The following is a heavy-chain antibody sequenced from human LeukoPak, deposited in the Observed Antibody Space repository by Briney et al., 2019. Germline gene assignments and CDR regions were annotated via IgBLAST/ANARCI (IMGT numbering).Heavy chain of an antibody. CDR2: ITGGGQT. D-gene: IGHD3-16*01. CDR3: AKWPEGAMDYFDY. Sequence: GGSLRLSCAASGFTFSNYAMNWVRQAAGKGLEWVSSITGGGQTFYADSVKGRFTISRDNSKNTLYLEMSSLRVEDTAIYYCAKWPEGAMDYFDYWGQGTLVTVSS. CDR1: GFTFSNYA. V-gene: IGHV3-23*01. J-gene: IGHJ4*02.